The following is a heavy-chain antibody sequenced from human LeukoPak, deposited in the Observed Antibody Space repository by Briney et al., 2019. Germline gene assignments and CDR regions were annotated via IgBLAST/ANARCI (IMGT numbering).Heavy chain of an antibody. CDR3: AKDIGRRIFGVAYDAFHI. CDR2: INTDGSST. V-gene: IGHV3-74*01. D-gene: IGHD3-3*01. CDR1: GFTFSSYW. J-gene: IGHJ3*02. Sequence: GSLRLSCAASGFTFSSYWMHWVRQAPGKGLVWVSRINTDGSSTYYADSVKGRFTISRDNSKNTLYLQMNSLRAEDTAVCYCAKDIGRRIFGVAYDAFHIWGQGTMVTVSS.